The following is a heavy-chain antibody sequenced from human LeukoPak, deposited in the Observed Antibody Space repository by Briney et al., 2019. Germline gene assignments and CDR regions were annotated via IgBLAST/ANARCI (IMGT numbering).Heavy chain of an antibody. V-gene: IGHV3-30*18. CDR2: ISYDGSNK. Sequence: GGSLRLSCAASGFTFSSYGMHWVRQAPGKGLEWVAVISYDGSNKYYADSVKGRFTISRDNSKNTLYLQMNSLRAEDTAVYYCAKDLWGKQLGFNFDYWGQGTLVTVSS. CDR3: AKDLWGKQLGFNFDY. CDR1: GFTFSSYG. J-gene: IGHJ4*02. D-gene: IGHD6-6*01.